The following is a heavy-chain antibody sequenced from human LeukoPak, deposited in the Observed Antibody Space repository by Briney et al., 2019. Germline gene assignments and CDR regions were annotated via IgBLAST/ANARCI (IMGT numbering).Heavy chain of an antibody. CDR1: GFTFDDYA. J-gene: IGHJ4*02. CDR3: ARDGSVDFFDY. Sequence: PGGSLRLSCAASGFTFDDYAMHWVRQAPGKGLEWVSGISWNSGRIGYADSVKGRLTISRDNAKNSLYLQMNSLRAEDTAVYYCARDGSVDFFDYWGQGTLVTVSS. V-gene: IGHV3-9*01. D-gene: IGHD4-23*01. CDR2: ISWNSGRI.